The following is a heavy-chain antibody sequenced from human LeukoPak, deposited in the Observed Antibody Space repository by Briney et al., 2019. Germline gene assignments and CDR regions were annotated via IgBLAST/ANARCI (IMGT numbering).Heavy chain of an antibody. V-gene: IGHV4-4*03. D-gene: IGHD3-22*01. CDR3: ARDGDYYDSSGYLFDI. Sequence: PETLSLTCAVSGGSISSRNWWSWVRQPPGKGLEWIGEIYHSGSTNYNPSLKSRVTISVDKSKKHFSLKLSSVTAADTAVYYCARDGDYYDSSGYLFDIWGQGTMVTVSS. CDR2: IYHSGST. J-gene: IGHJ3*02. CDR1: GGSISSRNW.